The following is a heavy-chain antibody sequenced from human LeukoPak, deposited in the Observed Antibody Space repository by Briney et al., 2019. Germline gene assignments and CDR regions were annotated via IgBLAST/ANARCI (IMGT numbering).Heavy chain of an antibody. CDR2: IYYSGGT. V-gene: IGHV4-59*01. J-gene: IGHJ5*02. Sequence: SETLSLTCTVSGGSISSYYWSWIRQPPGKGLEWIRFIYYSGGTNYNPSLKSRVTISVDTSKNQFSLKLSSVTAADTAVYYCARGLRVRRDGYNYWFDPWGQGTLVTVSS. CDR1: GGSISSYY. D-gene: IGHD5-24*01. CDR3: ARGLRVRRDGYNYWFDP.